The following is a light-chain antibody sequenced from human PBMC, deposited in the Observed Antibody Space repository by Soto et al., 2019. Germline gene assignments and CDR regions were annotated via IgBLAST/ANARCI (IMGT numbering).Light chain of an antibody. Sequence: EIVLTQSPATLSLSPGERATLSCRASQSVSSYLAWYQQKPGQAPRLLIDDASNRATGIPARFSGSGSGTDFTLTIRSLEPEDFEVYYCQQRSNWPPITFGQGTRLEIK. CDR2: DAS. CDR1: QSVSSY. CDR3: QQRSNWPPIT. J-gene: IGKJ5*01. V-gene: IGKV3-11*01.